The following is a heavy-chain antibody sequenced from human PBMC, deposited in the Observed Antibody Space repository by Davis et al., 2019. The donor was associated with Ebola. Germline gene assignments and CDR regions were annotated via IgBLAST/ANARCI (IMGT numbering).Heavy chain of an antibody. CDR2: INPSIGNT. V-gene: IGHV1-46*01. D-gene: IGHD3-10*01. CDR1: GYTFTDYL. Sequence: ASVKVSCKASGYTFTDYLMHWVRRAPGQGLEWMGLINPSIGNTSLAQKFQDRVTLTRDTSTRTVHMDLSSLKSEDAAIYYCASGEFVDFWGQGTLVTVSS. J-gene: IGHJ4*02. CDR3: ASGEFVDF.